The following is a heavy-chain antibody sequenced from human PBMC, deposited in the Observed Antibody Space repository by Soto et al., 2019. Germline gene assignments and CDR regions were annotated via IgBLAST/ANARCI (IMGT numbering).Heavy chain of an antibody. Sequence: GSLRLSCAASGFTFSSYSMNWVRQAPGKGLEWVSYISSSSSTIYYAYSVKGRFTISRDNAKNSLYLQMNSLRAEDTAVYYCASDDILTGYSFDYWGQGTLVTVSS. CDR2: ISSSSSTI. CDR3: ASDDILTGYSFDY. J-gene: IGHJ4*02. CDR1: GFTFSSYS. D-gene: IGHD3-9*01. V-gene: IGHV3-48*01.